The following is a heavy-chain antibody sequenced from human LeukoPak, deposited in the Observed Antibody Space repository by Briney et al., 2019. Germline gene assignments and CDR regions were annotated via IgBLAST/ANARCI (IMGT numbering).Heavy chain of an antibody. J-gene: IGHJ4*02. CDR2: INHSGST. V-gene: IGHV4-34*01. Sequence: SETLSLTCAVYGGSFSGYYWSWIRQPPGKGLEWIGEINHSGSTNYNPSLKSRVTISVDTSKNQFSLKLSSVTAADTAVYYCARGYSSGWYGSVYFDYWGQGTLVTVS. CDR1: GGSFSGYY. D-gene: IGHD6-19*01. CDR3: ARGYSSGWYGSVYFDY.